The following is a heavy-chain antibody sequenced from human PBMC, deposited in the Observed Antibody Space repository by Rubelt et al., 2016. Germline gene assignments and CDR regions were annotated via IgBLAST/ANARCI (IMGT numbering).Heavy chain of an antibody. J-gene: IGHJ4*02. CDR1: GGSISSYY. D-gene: IGHD6-13*01. CDR3: ARRRSSWLYYFDY. Sequence: ESGPGLVKPSETLSLTCTVSGGSISSYYWSWIRQPPGKGLEWIGYIYYSGSTNYNPSLKSRVTISVDTSKNQFSLKLSSVTAADTAVYYCARRRSSWLYYFDYWGQGTLVTVSS. CDR2: IYYSGST. V-gene: IGHV4-59*01.